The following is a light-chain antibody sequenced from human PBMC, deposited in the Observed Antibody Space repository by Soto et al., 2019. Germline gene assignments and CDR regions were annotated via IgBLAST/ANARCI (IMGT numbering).Light chain of an antibody. CDR1: QSVSSN. CDR3: QQRSNWLT. Sequence: EIVLTQSPATLSLSPGERATLSCRASQSVSSNLAWYQQKPGQAPRLLIYAASNRATGIPARFSGSGSGTDFTLTIGSLEPEDFAVYYCQQRSNWLTFGGGTKVEIK. CDR2: AAS. V-gene: IGKV3-11*01. J-gene: IGKJ4*01.